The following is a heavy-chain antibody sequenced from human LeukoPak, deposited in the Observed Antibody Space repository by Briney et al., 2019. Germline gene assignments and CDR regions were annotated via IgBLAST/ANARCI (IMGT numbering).Heavy chain of an antibody. CDR3: ARDGPIAASRGGFFDY. V-gene: IGHV3-30*04. CDR1: GFTFSSYA. CDR2: ISYDGSNK. Sequence: QPGGSLRLSCAASGFTFSSYAMRWVRQAPGKGLEWVAVISYDGSNKYYADSVKGRFTISRDNSKNTLYLQMNSLRAEDTAVYYCARDGPIAASRGGFFDYWGQGTLVTVSS. D-gene: IGHD6-6*01. J-gene: IGHJ4*02.